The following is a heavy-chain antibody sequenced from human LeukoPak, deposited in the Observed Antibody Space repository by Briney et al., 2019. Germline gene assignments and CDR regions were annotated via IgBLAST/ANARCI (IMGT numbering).Heavy chain of an antibody. CDR1: GFTFSTYG. Sequence: PGGSLRLSCAASGFTFSTYGMSWVRQAPGKGLEWVSAISGSGETTYYADSVKGRFTISRDNAKNTLYLQMNSLRAEDTAVYYCARVTSAYCGGDCYSYYYYYMDVWGKGTTVTVSS. D-gene: IGHD2-21*02. CDR2: ISGSGETT. CDR3: ARVTSAYCGGDCYSYYYYYMDV. V-gene: IGHV3-23*01. J-gene: IGHJ6*03.